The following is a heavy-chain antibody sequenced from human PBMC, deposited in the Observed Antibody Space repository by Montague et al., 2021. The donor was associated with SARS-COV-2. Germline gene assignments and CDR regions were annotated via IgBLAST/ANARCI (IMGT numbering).Heavy chain of an antibody. Sequence: SLRLSCAASGFNFRSYNMHWVHQAPGKGLDWVAVISSDGSEQYYADSLRGRFTVSRDNPGNTVFLQIHSLRPDDTAVYYCARGFFAGITSALDVWGQGTAVTVSS. V-gene: IGHV3-30*04. D-gene: IGHD6-13*01. CDR3: ARGFFAGITSALDV. CDR2: ISSDGSEQ. J-gene: IGHJ6*01. CDR1: GFNFRSYN.